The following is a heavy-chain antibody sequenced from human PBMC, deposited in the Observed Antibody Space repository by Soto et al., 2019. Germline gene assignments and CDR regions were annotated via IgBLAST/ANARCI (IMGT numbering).Heavy chain of an antibody. J-gene: IGHJ5*02. CDR3: AHRVTYYYDSSGYYWFDP. CDR1: GFSLSTSGVG. Sequence: SGPTLVNPTQTLTLTCTFSGFSLSTSGVGVGWIRQPPGKALEWLALIYWNDDKRYSPSLKSRLTITKDTSKNQVVLTMTNMDPVDTATYYCAHRVTYYYDSSGYYWFDPWGQGPLFTVSS. V-gene: IGHV2-5*01. D-gene: IGHD3-22*01. CDR2: IYWNDDK.